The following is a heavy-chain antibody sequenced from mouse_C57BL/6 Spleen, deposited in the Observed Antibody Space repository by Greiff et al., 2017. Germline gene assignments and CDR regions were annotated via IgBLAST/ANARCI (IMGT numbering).Heavy chain of an antibody. CDR3: VRHETTMVTTRRGYYAMDY. CDR1: GYTFTEYT. D-gene: IGHD2-2*01. V-gene: IGHV1-62-2*01. CDR2: FYPGSGSI. J-gene: IGHJ4*01. Sequence: QVQLQQSGAELVKPGASVKLSCKASGYTFTEYTIHWVKQRSGQGLEWIGWFYPGSGSIKYNEKFKDKATLTADKSSSTVYMELSRLTSEDSAVYFCVRHETTMVTTRRGYYAMDYWGQGTSVTVSS.